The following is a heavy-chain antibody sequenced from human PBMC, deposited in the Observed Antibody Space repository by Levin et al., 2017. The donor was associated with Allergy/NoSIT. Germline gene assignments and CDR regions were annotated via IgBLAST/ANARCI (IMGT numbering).Heavy chain of an antibody. V-gene: IGHV4-59*01. J-gene: IGHJ4*02. D-gene: IGHD5-18*01. CDR3: ARVVSGGGYTKIDY. CDR1: GDSISSNY. Sequence: SQTLSLTCTVSGDSISSNYWSWIRQPPGKGPEWIGYISYSGSTNYYPLFKSRVTISLDTSKNQFSLKLTSVTAADTAIYYCARVVSGGGYTKIDYWGQGTLVTVSS. CDR2: ISYSGST.